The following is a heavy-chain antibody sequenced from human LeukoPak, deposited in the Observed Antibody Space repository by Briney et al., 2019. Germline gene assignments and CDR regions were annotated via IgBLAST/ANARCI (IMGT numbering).Heavy chain of an antibody. V-gene: IGHV3-30-3*01. J-gene: IGHJ6*02. CDR3: ARDTYDFWSGYPEGMDV. Sequence: PGRSLRLSCAASGFTFSSYAMHLVRQAPGKGLEWVAVISYDGSNKYYADSVKGRFTISRDNSKNTLYLQMNSLRAEDTAVYYCARDTYDFWSGYPEGMDVWGQGTTVTVSS. CDR2: ISYDGSNK. CDR1: GFTFSSYA. D-gene: IGHD3-3*01.